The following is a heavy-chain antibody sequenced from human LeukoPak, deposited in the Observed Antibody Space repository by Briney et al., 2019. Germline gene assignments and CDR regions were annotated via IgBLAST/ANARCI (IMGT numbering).Heavy chain of an antibody. V-gene: IGHV4-59*01. Sequence: PSETLSLTCTVSCGSISTYYWSWIRQPPGKGLEWIAYIYNSGSTNSNPSLKSRVTISVDTSKNQFSLRLSSVTAADTAVYYCARIYYDSGAYYRRAFDIWGQGTMVSVSS. CDR1: CGSISTYY. CDR2: IYNSGST. D-gene: IGHD3-22*01. CDR3: ARIYYDSGAYYRRAFDI. J-gene: IGHJ3*02.